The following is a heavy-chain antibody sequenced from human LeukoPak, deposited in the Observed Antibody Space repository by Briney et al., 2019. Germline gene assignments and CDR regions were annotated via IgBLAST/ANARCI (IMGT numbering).Heavy chain of an antibody. Sequence: GGSLRLSCAASGFTFSSYAMSWVRQAPGKGLEWVSAISGSGGSTYYADSVKGRFTISRDNSKNTLYLQMNSLRAEDTAVYYCAKGAMVRGVMGDAFDIWGQGTTVTVSS. CDR1: GFTFSSYA. CDR3: AKGAMVRGVMGDAFDI. CDR2: ISGSGGST. D-gene: IGHD3-10*01. J-gene: IGHJ3*02. V-gene: IGHV3-23*01.